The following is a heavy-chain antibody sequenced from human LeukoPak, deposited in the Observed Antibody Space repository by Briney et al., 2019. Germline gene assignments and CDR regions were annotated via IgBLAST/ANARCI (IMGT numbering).Heavy chain of an antibody. CDR2: IIPIFGTA. D-gene: IGHD5-18*01. Sequence: ASVKVSCKASGGTFSSYAISWVRQAPGQGLEWMGGIIPIFGTANYAQKFQGGVTITRDTSASTAYMELSSLRSEDTAVYYCAREWTTAIVSFDYWGQGTLVTVSS. J-gene: IGHJ4*02. V-gene: IGHV1-69*05. CDR3: AREWTTAIVSFDY. CDR1: GGTFSSYA.